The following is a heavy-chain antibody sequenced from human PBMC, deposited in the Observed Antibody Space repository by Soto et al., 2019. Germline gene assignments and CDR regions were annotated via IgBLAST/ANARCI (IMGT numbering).Heavy chain of an antibody. V-gene: IGHV3-74*01. Sequence: GGSLRLSCAASGFTFSSSWMHWVRQAPGKGMVWVSRIKSDGSRTSYADSVKGRFTISRDNAKNTLYLQMNSLRAEDTAVYYCARDPHGYNCDDSPHDAFHIWGQGTMVT. D-gene: IGHD5-12*01. CDR1: GFTFSSSW. CDR3: ARDPHGYNCDDSPHDAFHI. CDR2: IKSDGSRT. J-gene: IGHJ3*02.